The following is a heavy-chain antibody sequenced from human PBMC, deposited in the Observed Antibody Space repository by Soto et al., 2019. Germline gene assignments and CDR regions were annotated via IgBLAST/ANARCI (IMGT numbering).Heavy chain of an antibody. Sequence: QLVQSGAEVQKSGASVKVSCKASGYSFTSQRVNWVRQAPGQGLEWMGSISPYNGKTNYAQGIEGRVTMTADTSTNTAYMELRSLKSDDTALYSCATANGSSRPLSFWGQGTLVPVSS. V-gene: IGHV1-18*01. D-gene: IGHD1-26*01. J-gene: IGHJ1*01. CDR3: ATANGSSRPLSF. CDR1: GYSFTSQR. CDR2: ISPYNGKT.